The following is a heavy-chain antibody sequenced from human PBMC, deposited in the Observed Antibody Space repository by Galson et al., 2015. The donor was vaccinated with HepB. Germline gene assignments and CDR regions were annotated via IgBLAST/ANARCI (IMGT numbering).Heavy chain of an antibody. CDR3: ARSGRITMIPLDAFDI. Sequence: SVKVSCKASGYTFTSYGISWVRQAPGQGLEWMGWISAYNGNTNYAQKLQGRVTMTTDTSTSTAYMELRSLRSDDTAVYYCARSGRITMIPLDAFDIWGQGTMVTVSS. J-gene: IGHJ3*02. V-gene: IGHV1-18*01. CDR1: GYTFTSYG. CDR2: ISAYNGNT. D-gene: IGHD3-22*01.